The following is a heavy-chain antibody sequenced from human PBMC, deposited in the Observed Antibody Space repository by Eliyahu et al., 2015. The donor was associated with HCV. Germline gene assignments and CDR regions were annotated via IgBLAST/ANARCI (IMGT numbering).Heavy chain of an antibody. V-gene: IGHV3-23*01. J-gene: IGHJ3*02. CDR3: AKEAYSYGYGYAFDI. CDR1: GFTFSGXA. D-gene: IGHD5-18*01. CDR2: ISGSGGST. Sequence: EVQLLESGGGLVQPGGSLRLSCAASGFTFSGXAMSWVRQAPGKGLGWVXTISGSGGSTYYADSVKGRFTIARDNSKNTLYLQMNSLRAEDKAVYYSAKEAYSYGYGYAFDIWGQGTVVTVSS.